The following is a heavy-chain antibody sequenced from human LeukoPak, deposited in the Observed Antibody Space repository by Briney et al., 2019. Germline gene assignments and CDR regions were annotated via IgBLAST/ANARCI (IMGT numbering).Heavy chain of an antibody. CDR1: GFTFSSYW. CDR2: IKEDGSEK. D-gene: IGHD1-26*01. J-gene: IGHJ4*02. CDR3: ARDPWEPTNYFDY. V-gene: IGHV3-7*01. Sequence: GGSLRLSCAASGFTFSSYWMTWVRQAPGKGLEWVANIKEDGSEKYYADSVKGRFTISRDKSKNTLYLQMSSLRAEDTAVYYCARDPWEPTNYFDYWGQGTLVTVSS.